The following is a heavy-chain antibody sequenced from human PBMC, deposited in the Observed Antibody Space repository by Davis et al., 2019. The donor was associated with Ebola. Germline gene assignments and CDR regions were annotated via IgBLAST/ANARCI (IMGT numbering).Heavy chain of an antibody. V-gene: IGHV3-74*01. CDR2: IKTDGSTT. CDR1: GFTFTNYY. Sequence: GESLKISCAASGFTFTNYYMHWVRQAPGKGLDWVARIKTDGSTTRYADSVKGRFTISRDNTKNTLYLQMNSLRGEDTAVYYCVRDTSHQLPHWLYYFYGMDVWGQGTTVTVSS. D-gene: IGHD2-2*01. J-gene: IGHJ6*02. CDR3: VRDTSHQLPHWLYYFYGMDV.